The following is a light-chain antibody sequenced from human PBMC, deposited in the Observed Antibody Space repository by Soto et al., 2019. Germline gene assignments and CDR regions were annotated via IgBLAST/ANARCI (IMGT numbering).Light chain of an antibody. Sequence: DIPLTQSPSFLSASVGDRVTITCRASQGISSYLAWYPQKPGKAPKLLIYAASTLQSGGPSRFSGSGSGTEFTLTISSLQPEDFATYCCQQLNSYPPLTFGGGTKVEIK. J-gene: IGKJ4*01. V-gene: IGKV1-9*01. CDR1: QGISSY. CDR3: QQLNSYPPLT. CDR2: AAS.